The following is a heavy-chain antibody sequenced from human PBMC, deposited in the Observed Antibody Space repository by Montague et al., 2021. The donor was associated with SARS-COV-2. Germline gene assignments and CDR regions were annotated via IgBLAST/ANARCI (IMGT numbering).Heavy chain of an antibody. V-gene: IGHV5-51*03. CDR3: ARYSAGCLDY. Sequence: QSGAEVKTPGQSLKISCTGSGYTLANSWIAWVRQKPGEGLEWMGIFYPGDSTAKYSPSFQGQVTFSAANSINTAYLQWRSLQASDTAMYFCARYSAGCLDYGGQGTLVIVSS. D-gene: IGHD6-19*01. J-gene: IGHJ4*02. CDR2: FYPGDSTA. CDR1: GYTLANSW.